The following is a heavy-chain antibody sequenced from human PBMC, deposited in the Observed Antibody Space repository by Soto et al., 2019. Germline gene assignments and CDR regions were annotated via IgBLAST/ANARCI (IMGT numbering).Heavy chain of an antibody. D-gene: IGHD6-19*01. Sequence: GASVKVSCKASGYTFTSYGISWVRQAPGQGLEWMGWISAYNGNTNYAQKLQGRVTMTTDTSTSTAYMELRSLRSDDTAVYYCARDQVISSGWYGDNYFDYWGQGTLVTVSS. CDR2: ISAYNGNT. V-gene: IGHV1-18*01. CDR3: ARDQVISSGWYGDNYFDY. J-gene: IGHJ4*02. CDR1: GYTFTSYG.